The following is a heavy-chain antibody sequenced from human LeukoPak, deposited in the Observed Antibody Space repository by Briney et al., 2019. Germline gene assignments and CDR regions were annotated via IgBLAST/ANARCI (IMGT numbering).Heavy chain of an antibody. CDR1: GGSISSNSYC. V-gene: IGHV4-39*01. Sequence: SETLSLTCTVSGGSISSNSYCWDWIRQPPGRGLEWIGRVAYGGSTYYNPSLKRRVFISVDTSNNQYSLMLHSMTAADTAVYYCARHYYDSSAYPYYFDYWGQGTLVTVSS. J-gene: IGHJ4*02. CDR2: VAYGGST. CDR3: ARHYYDSSAYPYYFDY. D-gene: IGHD3-22*01.